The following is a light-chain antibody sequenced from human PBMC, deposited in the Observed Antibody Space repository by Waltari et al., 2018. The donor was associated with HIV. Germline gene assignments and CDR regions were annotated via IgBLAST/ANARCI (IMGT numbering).Light chain of an antibody. CDR2: KAS. J-gene: IGKJ1*01. CDR3: QQYESFSRT. V-gene: IGKV1-5*03. Sequence: RVTITCRASQTIDRWLAWYQQKPGRAPKLLIYKASNLESGVPSRFRGSGSGTEFTLTISGLQPDDSAIYYCQQYESFSRTFGQGTKVEI. CDR1: QTIDRW.